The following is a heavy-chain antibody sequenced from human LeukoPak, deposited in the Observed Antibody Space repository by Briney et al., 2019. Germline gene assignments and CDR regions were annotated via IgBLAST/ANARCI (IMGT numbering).Heavy chain of an antibody. V-gene: IGHV1-69*13. CDR3: ARRDYGDPRAFDY. J-gene: IGHJ4*02. CDR1: GGTFSSYA. D-gene: IGHD4-17*01. CDR2: IIPIFGTA. Sequence: GASVKVSCKASGGTFSSYAISWVRQAPGQGLEWMGGIIPIFGTANYAQKFQGRVTITADESTSTAYMELSSLRSEDTAVYYCARRDYGDPRAFDYWGQGTLVTVSS.